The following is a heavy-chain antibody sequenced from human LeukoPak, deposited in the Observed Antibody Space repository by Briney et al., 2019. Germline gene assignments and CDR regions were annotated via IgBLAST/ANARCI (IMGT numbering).Heavy chain of an antibody. D-gene: IGHD6-19*01. J-gene: IGHJ3*02. CDR3: ARLTGYSSGKDAFDI. Sequence: SETLSLTCTVSGGSISSYYWSWIRQPPGKGLEWIGRVFTSGIISGNTNYNPSLKSRVTMSVDTSNNQFSLKLRSVTAADTAVYYCARLTGYSSGKDAFDIWGQGTMVTVSS. V-gene: IGHV4-4*07. CDR2: VFTSGIISGNT. CDR1: GGSISSYY.